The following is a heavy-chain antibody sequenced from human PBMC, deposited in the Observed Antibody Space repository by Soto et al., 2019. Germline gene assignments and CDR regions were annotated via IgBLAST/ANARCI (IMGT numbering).Heavy chain of an antibody. CDR2: IIPIFGTA. CDR3: GYSQTTYYDFWSGISPPRT. V-gene: IGHV1-69*05. CDR1: GGTFSSYA. Sequence: SVKVSCKASGGTFSSYAISWVRQAPGQGLEWMGGIIPIFGTANYAQKFQGRVTITRDTSASTAYMELSSLRSEDTAVYYCGYSQTTYYDFWSGISPPRTWGQGTLVTVSS. D-gene: IGHD3-3*01. J-gene: IGHJ4*02.